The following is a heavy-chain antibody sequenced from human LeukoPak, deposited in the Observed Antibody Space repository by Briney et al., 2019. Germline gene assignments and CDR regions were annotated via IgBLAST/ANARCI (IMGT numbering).Heavy chain of an antibody. CDR2: ISYDGSNK. CDR3: ARADTATFDY. Sequence: GRSLRLSCAASGFIFSDYGMHWVRQAPGKGLDWVAVISYDGSNKYYADSVKGRFTISRDNSKNTLYLQMNSLRAEDTAVYYCARADTATFDYWGQGTLVTVSS. V-gene: IGHV3-30*03. CDR1: GFIFSDYG. J-gene: IGHJ4*02. D-gene: IGHD5-18*01.